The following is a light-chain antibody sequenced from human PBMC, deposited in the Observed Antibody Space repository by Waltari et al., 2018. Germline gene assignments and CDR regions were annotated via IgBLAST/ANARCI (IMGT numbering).Light chain of an antibody. J-gene: IGLJ3*02. CDR2: GVS. V-gene: IGLV2-14*01. CDR1: SSDVGGYNL. Sequence: QSALTQPASVSGSPGQSITISCTGTSSDVGGYNLVSWHQQHPGKAPTLLIYGVSNRPSGVSSRFSGSKSGTTASLTISGIQAEDEADYYCTSYITTRGDWVFGGGTKLTVL. CDR3: TSYITTRGDWV.